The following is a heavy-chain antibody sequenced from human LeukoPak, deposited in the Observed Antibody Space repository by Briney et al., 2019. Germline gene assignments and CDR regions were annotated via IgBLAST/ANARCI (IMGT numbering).Heavy chain of an antibody. CDR1: GFTFGDYA. CDR2: IRSKAYGGTT. CDR3: TRDRACSGGSCYSSWFDP. D-gene: IGHD2-15*01. V-gene: IGHV3-49*04. J-gene: IGHJ5*02. Sequence: SLRLSCTASGFTFGDYAMSWVRQAPGKGLEWVGFIRSKAYGGTTEYAASVKGRFTISRDDSKSIAYLQMNSLKTEDTAVYYCTRDRACSGGSCYSSWFDPWGQGTLVTVSS.